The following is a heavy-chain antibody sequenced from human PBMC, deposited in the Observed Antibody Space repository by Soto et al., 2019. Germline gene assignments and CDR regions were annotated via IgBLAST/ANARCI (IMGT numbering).Heavy chain of an antibody. CDR3: PRAPTYYSFDY. V-gene: IGHV1-8*01. CDR1: GYTFTSYD. CDR2: MNPNSGNT. D-gene: IGHD3-10*01. Sequence: QVQLVQSGAEVKKPGASVKVSCKASGYTFTSYDINWVRQATGQGLEWMGWMNPNSGNTGYAQKFQGRVTIARNTSIGTAYMELSRLTSEDTAGYYCPRAPTYYSFDYWCPGTLVTVSS. J-gene: IGHJ4*02.